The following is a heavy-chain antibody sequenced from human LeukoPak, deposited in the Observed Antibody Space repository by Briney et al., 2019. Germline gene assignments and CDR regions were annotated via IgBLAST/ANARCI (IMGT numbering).Heavy chain of an antibody. CDR2: IYSGGST. Sequence: GGSLRLSCAASGFTVSSNYMSWVRQAPGKGLEWVSVIYSGGSTYYAESVKGRFTISRDNSKSTLYIQMNSLRAEDTAVYYCARDLEQWLIGPFDYWGQGTLVTVSS. CDR1: GFTVSSNY. J-gene: IGHJ4*02. V-gene: IGHV3-53*01. D-gene: IGHD6-19*01. CDR3: ARDLEQWLIGPFDY.